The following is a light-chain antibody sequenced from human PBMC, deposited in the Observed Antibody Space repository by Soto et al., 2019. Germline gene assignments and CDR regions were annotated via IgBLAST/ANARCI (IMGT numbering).Light chain of an antibody. CDR1: QDITLY. J-gene: IGKJ1*01. Sequence: DIRMTQSPSSLSASVGDRATITCRASQDITLYLAWYQQKAGKPPNLLIYAASTTQSGVPSRFSGSGSGTDFTLTISSLQPEDVATYYCQNYNSAPRTFGQGTKVDIK. V-gene: IGKV1-27*01. CDR2: AAS. CDR3: QNYNSAPRT.